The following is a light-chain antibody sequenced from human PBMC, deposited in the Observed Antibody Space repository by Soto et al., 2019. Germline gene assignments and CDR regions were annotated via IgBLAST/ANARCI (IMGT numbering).Light chain of an antibody. Sequence: DIVMTQSPDSLAVSLGERATINCKSSQSVLYSSNNKNYLAWYQQKPGQPPKLLIYWASTREPGVPDRFSGSGSGTDFPLTISSLQAEDVAVYYCQQYYSTPPTFGQGTKVDIK. CDR1: QSVLYSSNNKNY. CDR3: QQYYSTPPT. J-gene: IGKJ1*01. V-gene: IGKV4-1*01. CDR2: WAS.